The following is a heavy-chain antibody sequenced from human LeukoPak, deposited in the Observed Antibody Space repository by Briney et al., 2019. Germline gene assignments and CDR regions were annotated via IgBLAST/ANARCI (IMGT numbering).Heavy chain of an antibody. CDR3: ARGDNWFDP. Sequence: GGSLRLSCTASGFTFSTLAMSWVRQAPGKGLEWVSAISGSGGSTYYADSVKGRFTISRDNSKNTLYLQMNSLRAEDTAVYFCARGDNWFDPWGQGTLVTVSS. V-gene: IGHV3-23*01. CDR2: ISGSGGST. J-gene: IGHJ5*02. CDR1: GFTFSTLA.